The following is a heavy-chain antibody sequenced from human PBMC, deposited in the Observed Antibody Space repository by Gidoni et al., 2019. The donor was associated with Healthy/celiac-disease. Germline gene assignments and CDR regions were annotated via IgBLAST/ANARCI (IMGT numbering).Heavy chain of an antibody. J-gene: IGHJ4*02. CDR3: TYYYDSSGY. CDR2: IRSKANSYAT. V-gene: IGHV3-73*01. CDR1: GFTFSGSA. D-gene: IGHD3-22*01. Sequence: EVQLVESGGGLVQPGGSLKLSCAASGFTFSGSAMHWVRQASGKGLEWVGRIRSKANSYATAYAASVKGRFTISRDDSKNTAYLQMNSLKTEDTAVYYCTYYYDSSGYWGQGTLVTVAS.